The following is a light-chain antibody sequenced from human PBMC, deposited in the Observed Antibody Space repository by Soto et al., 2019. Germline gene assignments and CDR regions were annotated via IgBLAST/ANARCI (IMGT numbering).Light chain of an antibody. CDR3: QQYVSSPLT. V-gene: IGKV3-20*01. CDR1: QGVSSNF. Sequence: EIVLTQSPGTLSLSPGERATLSCRASQGVSSNFLACYQKIPSQATRLLIYATSTRATGIPDRFSGSGSGTDFTLTVNRLEPEDFAVYYCQQYVSSPLTFGGGTKVEIK. J-gene: IGKJ4*01. CDR2: ATS.